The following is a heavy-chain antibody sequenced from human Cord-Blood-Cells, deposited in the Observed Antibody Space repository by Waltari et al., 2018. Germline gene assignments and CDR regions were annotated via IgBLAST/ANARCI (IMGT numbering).Heavy chain of an antibody. D-gene: IGHD3-3*01. Sequence: QVQLQQWGAGLLKPSETLSLTCAVYGGSFSGYYWRWIRQPPGKGLEWIGEINHSGSTNYNPSLKSRVTISVDTSKNQFSLKLSSVTAADTAVYYCARVNDFWSGYYYYYYYGMDVWGQGTTVTVSS. CDR2: INHSGST. J-gene: IGHJ6*02. CDR3: ARVNDFWSGYYYYYYYGMDV. V-gene: IGHV4-34*01. CDR1: GGSFSGYY.